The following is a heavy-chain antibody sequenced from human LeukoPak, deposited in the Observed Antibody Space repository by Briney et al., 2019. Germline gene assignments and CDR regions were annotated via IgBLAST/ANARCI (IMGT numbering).Heavy chain of an antibody. CDR1: GFTFSSYA. CDR2: ISGSGGST. V-gene: IGHV3-23*01. J-gene: IGHJ6*02. D-gene: IGHD6-13*01. CDR3: AKWPGTSPYYYYYGMDV. Sequence: TGGSLRLSCAASGFTFSSYAMSWVRQAPGKGLEWVSAISGSGGSTYYADSVKGRFTISRDNSKNTLYLQMNSLRAEDTAVYYCAKWPGTSPYYYYYGMDVWGQGTTVTVSS.